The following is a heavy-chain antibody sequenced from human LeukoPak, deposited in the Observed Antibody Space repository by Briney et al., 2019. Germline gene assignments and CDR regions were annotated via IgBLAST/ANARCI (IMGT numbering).Heavy chain of an antibody. CDR3: ARNIYSPGYMDV. V-gene: IGHV4-59*01. Sequence: PSETLSLTCTVSGGSISSYYWSWIRQPPGKGLEWIGYIYYSGSTNYNPSLKSRVTISVDTSKNQFSLKLSSVTAADTAVYYCARNIYSPGYMDVWGKGTTVTVSS. J-gene: IGHJ6*03. CDR2: IYYSGST. CDR1: GGSISSYY. D-gene: IGHD2-15*01.